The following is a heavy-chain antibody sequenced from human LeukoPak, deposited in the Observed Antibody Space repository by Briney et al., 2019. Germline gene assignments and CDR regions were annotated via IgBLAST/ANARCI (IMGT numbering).Heavy chain of an antibody. CDR3: AKLQRAQPTRAYGMDV. V-gene: IGHV3-23*01. D-gene: IGHD6-25*01. J-gene: IGHJ6*02. CDR2: ISGSGGST. CDR1: GFTFSNYA. Sequence: GVSLRLSCAASGFTFSNYAMSWVRQAPGKGLEWVSAISGSGGSTYYADSVKGQFTISRDNSKNTLYLQINSLRAEDTAVYYCAKLQRAQPTRAYGMDVWGQGTTVTVSS.